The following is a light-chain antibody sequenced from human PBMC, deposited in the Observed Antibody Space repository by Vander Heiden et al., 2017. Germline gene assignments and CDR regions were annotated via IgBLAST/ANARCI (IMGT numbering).Light chain of an antibody. CDR1: SSNIGSNY. Sequence: QSVLTQPPSASGTPGQRVTISCSGSSSNIGSNYVYWYQQLPGPAPNLLIYSNNQRPSGVPDRFSGSKSGTSASLAISGLRSEDEADYYCAAWDDSLSGWVFGGGTKLTVL. CDR3: AAWDDSLSGWV. J-gene: IGLJ3*02. CDR2: SNN. V-gene: IGLV1-47*02.